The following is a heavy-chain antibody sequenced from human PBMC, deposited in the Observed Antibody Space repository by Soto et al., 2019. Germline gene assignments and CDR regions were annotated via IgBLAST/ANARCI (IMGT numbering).Heavy chain of an antibody. CDR2: INPNSGDT. V-gene: IGHV1-2*02. Sequence: VKVSCKASGYTFTGYYVHWVRQAPGQGLEWMGWINPNSGDTYLAQRFQGRVTMNRDTSIGTAYMELRGLTSDDTAEYYCAKGGAIVAAGTRVYLYNAMDVWGQGTTVTV. D-gene: IGHD1-26*01. CDR1: GYTFTGYY. J-gene: IGHJ6*02. CDR3: AKGGAIVAAGTRVYLYNAMDV.